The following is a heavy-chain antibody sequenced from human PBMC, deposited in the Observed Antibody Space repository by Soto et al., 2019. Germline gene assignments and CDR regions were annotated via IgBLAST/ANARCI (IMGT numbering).Heavy chain of an antibody. CDR2: INPNSGGT. J-gene: IGHJ4*02. CDR1: GYTFTGYY. CDR3: ARADDYSNYDRYFDY. Sequence: ASVKVSFKASGYTFTGYYMHWVRQAPGQGLEWMGWINPNSGGTNYAQKFQGRVTMTRDTSISTAYMELSRLRSDDTAVYYCARADDYSNYDRYFDYWGQGTLVTVSS. V-gene: IGHV1-2*02. D-gene: IGHD4-4*01.